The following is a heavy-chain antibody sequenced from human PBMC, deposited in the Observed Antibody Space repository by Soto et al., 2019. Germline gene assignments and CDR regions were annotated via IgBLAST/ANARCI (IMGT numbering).Heavy chain of an antibody. CDR3: ASAWVVVTAPDY. V-gene: IGHV1-3*05. J-gene: IGHJ4*02. D-gene: IGHD2-21*02. Sequence: QVQLVQSGAEEKKPGASVKVSCKASGYTFTSYAMHWVRQAPGQRLEWMGWINAANGNTKYSQKCQGRLTITRDNSASTAYRDLRSLRSEDTAVYYCASAWVVVTAPDYWGKGTMVTVSS. CDR2: INAANGNT. CDR1: GYTFTSYA.